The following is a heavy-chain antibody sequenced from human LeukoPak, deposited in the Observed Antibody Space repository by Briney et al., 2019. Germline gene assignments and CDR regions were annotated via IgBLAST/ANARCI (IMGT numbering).Heavy chain of an antibody. D-gene: IGHD2-8*01. Sequence: SETLSLTCTVSGGSISTSSYYWGWVRQPPGKGLEWIGNIFYSGSTYYSPSLKSRVTISLDTSRNQFSLKLNSVTAADTAVYYCARMSMVYAIIYYYYMDVWGKGTTVTVSS. CDR1: GGSISTSSYY. CDR2: IFYSGST. CDR3: ARMSMVYAIIYYYYMDV. V-gene: IGHV4-39*07. J-gene: IGHJ6*03.